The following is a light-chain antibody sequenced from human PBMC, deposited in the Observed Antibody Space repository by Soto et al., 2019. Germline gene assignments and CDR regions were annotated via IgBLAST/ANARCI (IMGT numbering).Light chain of an antibody. Sequence: EIQMSQSPSTLSASVGDRVTITCRASQSISESLAWYQQKPGKAPKLLIYEASSLKSGVPSRFSGSRSGTEYTLTISSLQPDDCATYYCQQYNGYWTFGQGTKLEIK. J-gene: IGKJ1*01. CDR3: QQYNGYWT. CDR2: EAS. V-gene: IGKV1-5*03. CDR1: QSISES.